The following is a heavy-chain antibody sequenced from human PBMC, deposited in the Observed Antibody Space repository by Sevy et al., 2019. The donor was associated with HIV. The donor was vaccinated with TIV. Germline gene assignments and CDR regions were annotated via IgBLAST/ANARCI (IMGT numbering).Heavy chain of an antibody. D-gene: IGHD3-10*01. Sequence: GGSLRLSCAASGFTFSSYGMHWVRQAPGKGLEWVAVISYDGSNKYYADSVKGRFTISRDNSKNTLYLQMNSLRAEDTAVHYCAKDQEVRGVIILDYWGQGTLVTVSS. J-gene: IGHJ4*02. CDR1: GFTFSSYG. V-gene: IGHV3-30*18. CDR3: AKDQEVRGVIILDY. CDR2: ISYDGSNK.